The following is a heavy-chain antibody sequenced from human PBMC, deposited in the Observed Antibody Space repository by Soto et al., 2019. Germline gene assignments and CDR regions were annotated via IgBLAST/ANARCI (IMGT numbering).Heavy chain of an antibody. D-gene: IGHD3-10*01. CDR2: IYPANSET. CDR3: ARPGGSGTYYKFDY. J-gene: IGHJ4*02. V-gene: IGHV5-51*01. Sequence: GESLKISCKGSGYAFINFWIGWVRQMPGKGLEWMGIIYPANSETRYSPSFQGQATMSVDKSTSTAYLQWSSLKASDTAMYYCARPGGSGTYYKFDYWGQGTPVTVSS. CDR1: GYAFINFW.